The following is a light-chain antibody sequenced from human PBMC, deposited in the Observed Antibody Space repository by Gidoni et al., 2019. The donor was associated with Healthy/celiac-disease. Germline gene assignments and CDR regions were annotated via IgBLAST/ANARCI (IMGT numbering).Light chain of an antibody. Sequence: DIQMTQSPSSLSASVGDRVTITCRASQSIISYLNWYQQKPGKAPKLLISAASSLQSGVPSMFSGSGSGTDFTLTISSLQPEDFATYYCQQSYSTSWTFGQGTKVEIK. CDR2: AAS. CDR1: QSIISY. V-gene: IGKV1-39*01. CDR3: QQSYSTSWT. J-gene: IGKJ1*01.